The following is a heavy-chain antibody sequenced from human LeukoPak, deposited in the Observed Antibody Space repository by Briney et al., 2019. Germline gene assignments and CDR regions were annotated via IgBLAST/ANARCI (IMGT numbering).Heavy chain of an antibody. Sequence: GRSLRLSCAASGFTFSSYAMHWVRQAPGKGLEWVAVISYDGSNKYYADSVKGRFTIFRDNSKNTLYLQMNSLRAEDTAVYYCARDSYGMDVWGQGTTVTVSS. CDR2: ISYDGSNK. V-gene: IGHV3-30-3*01. CDR3: ARDSYGMDV. CDR1: GFTFSSYA. J-gene: IGHJ6*02.